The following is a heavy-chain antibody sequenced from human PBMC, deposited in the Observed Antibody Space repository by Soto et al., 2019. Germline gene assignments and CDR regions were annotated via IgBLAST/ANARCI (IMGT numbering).Heavy chain of an antibody. CDR2: IIPILGIA. CDR3: ASTSPSIAARPASFYYYMDV. V-gene: IGHV1-69*02. Sequence: ASVKVSCKASGGTFSSYTISWVRQAPGQGLEWMGRIIPILGIANYAQKFQGRVTITADKSTSTAYMELSSLRSGDTAVYYCASTSPSIAARPASFYYYMDVWGKGTTVTVSS. J-gene: IGHJ6*03. CDR1: GGTFSSYT. D-gene: IGHD6-6*01.